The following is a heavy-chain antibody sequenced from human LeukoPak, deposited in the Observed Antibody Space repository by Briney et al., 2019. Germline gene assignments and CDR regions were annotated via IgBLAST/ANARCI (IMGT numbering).Heavy chain of an antibody. J-gene: IGHJ4*02. CDR3: AKDQPDVLLWFGELSYFDY. D-gene: IGHD3-10*01. Sequence: QAGGSLRLSCAASGFTFSSYEMNWVRQAPGKGLEWVSYISSSGSTIYYADSVKGRFTISRDNAKNSLYLQMNSLRAEDTAVYYCAKDQPDVLLWFGELSYFDYWGQGTLVTVSS. V-gene: IGHV3-48*03. CDR1: GFTFSSYE. CDR2: ISSSGSTI.